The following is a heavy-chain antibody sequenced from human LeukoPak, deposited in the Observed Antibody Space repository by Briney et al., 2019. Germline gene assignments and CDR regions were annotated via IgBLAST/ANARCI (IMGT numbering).Heavy chain of an antibody. CDR2: IWYDGSNK. V-gene: IGHV3-33*01. CDR3: ARVGYYWAYGMDV. D-gene: IGHD1-26*01. CDR1: GFTFSSYG. J-gene: IGHJ6*02. Sequence: GGSLRLSCAASGFTFSSYGMHWVRQAPGKGLDWVTVIWYDGSNKYYADSVKGRFTISRDNSKNTLYLQMNSLRAEDTAVYYCARVGYYWAYGMDVWGQGTTVTVSS.